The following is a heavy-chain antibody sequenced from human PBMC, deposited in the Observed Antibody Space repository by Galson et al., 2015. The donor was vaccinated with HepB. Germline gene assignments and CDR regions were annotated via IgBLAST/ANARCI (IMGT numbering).Heavy chain of an antibody. D-gene: IGHD1-26*01. Sequence: SVKVSCKVSGYTLTELSMHWVRQAPGKGLEWMGGFDPEDGETIYAQKFQGRVTMTEDTSTDTAYMELSSLRSEDTAVYHCTVGATAHDAFDIWGQGTMVTVSS. CDR1: GYTLTELS. V-gene: IGHV1-24*01. J-gene: IGHJ3*02. CDR2: FDPEDGET. CDR3: TVGATAHDAFDI.